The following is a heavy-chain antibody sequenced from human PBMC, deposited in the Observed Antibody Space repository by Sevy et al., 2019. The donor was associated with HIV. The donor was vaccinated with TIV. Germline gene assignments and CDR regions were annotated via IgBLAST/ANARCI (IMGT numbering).Heavy chain of an antibody. D-gene: IGHD6-13*01. CDR1: GFTFSSYG. J-gene: IGHJ4*02. CDR2: IRYDGSNK. V-gene: IGHV3-30*02. Sequence: GGSLRLSCAASGFTFSSYGMHWVHQAPGKGLEWVAFIRYDGSNKYYADSVKGRFTISRDNSKNTLYLQMNSLRAEDTAVYYCAKDTSRWYSKGFDYWGQGTLVTVSS. CDR3: AKDTSRWYSKGFDY.